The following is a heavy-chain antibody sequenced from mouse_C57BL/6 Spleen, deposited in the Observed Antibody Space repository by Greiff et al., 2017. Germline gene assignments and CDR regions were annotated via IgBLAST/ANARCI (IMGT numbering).Heavy chain of an antibody. CDR2: IYPGDGDT. V-gene: IGHV1-82*01. D-gene: IGHD2-3*01. CDR3: ARSWDGPSYYFDY. J-gene: IGHJ2*01. Sequence: QVQLQQSGPELVKPGASVKISCKASGYAFSSSWMNWVKQRPGKGLEWIGRIYPGDGDTNYNGKFKGKATLTADKSSSTAYMQLSSLTSEDSAVYFCARSWDGPSYYFDYWGQGTTLTVSS. CDR1: GYAFSSSW.